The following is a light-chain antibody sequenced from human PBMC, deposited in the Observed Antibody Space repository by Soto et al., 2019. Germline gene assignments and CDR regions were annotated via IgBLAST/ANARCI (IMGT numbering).Light chain of an antibody. CDR1: QSVLYSSNNKNY. V-gene: IGKV4-1*01. CDR2: WAS. Sequence: IVMTQSPDSLAVSLGERATINCKSSQSVLYSSNNKNYLAWYQQKPGRPPKLLIYWASTRESGVPDRFSGSGSGTDFTLTISSLQAEDVAVYYCQQYYSTPYTFGQGTKLEI. J-gene: IGKJ2*01. CDR3: QQYYSTPYT.